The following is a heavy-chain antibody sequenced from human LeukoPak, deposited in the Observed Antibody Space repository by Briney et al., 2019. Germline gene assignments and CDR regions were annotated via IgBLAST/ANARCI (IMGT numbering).Heavy chain of an antibody. CDR3: ARVSVTATPRRGRRY. J-gene: IGHJ4*02. D-gene: IGHD2-21*02. Sequence: ASVKVSCKASGYTFTGYYMHWVRQAPGQGLEWMGWINPNSGGTNYAQKFQGRVTMTRDTSISTAYMELSRLRSDDTAGYYCARVSVTATPRRGRRYWGQGTLVTVSS. CDR2: INPNSGGT. V-gene: IGHV1-2*02. CDR1: GYTFTGYY.